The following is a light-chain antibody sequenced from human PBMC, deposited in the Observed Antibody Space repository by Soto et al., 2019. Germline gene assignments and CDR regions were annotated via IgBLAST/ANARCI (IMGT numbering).Light chain of an antibody. V-gene: IGKV4-1*01. CDR1: QSVLYNSNNKNY. Sequence: DIVMTQSPDSLAVSLGERANINCKSSQSVLYNSNNKNYLTWYQQKPGQPPKLLISWASTRESGVPDRFSGSGSGTDFTLTISSLRAEDVAVYYCQQYYSTPYTFGQGTKLEIK. CDR3: QQYYSTPYT. CDR2: WAS. J-gene: IGKJ2*01.